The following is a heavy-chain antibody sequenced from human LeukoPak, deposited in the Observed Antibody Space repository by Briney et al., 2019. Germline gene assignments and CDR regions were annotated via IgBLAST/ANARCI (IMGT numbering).Heavy chain of an antibody. CDR1: GFIFSTFG. CDR2: ISHDGSNK. V-gene: IGHV3-30*18. Sequence: PGGSLRLSCAASGFIFSTFGMHWVRQAPGKGLEWVAFISHDGSNKYYADSVKGRFTISRDNSKNTLYLQMNSLRAEDTAVYYCAKEANYGSGSYYYYMDVWGKGTTVTVSS. D-gene: IGHD3-10*01. CDR3: AKEANYGSGSYYYYMDV. J-gene: IGHJ6*03.